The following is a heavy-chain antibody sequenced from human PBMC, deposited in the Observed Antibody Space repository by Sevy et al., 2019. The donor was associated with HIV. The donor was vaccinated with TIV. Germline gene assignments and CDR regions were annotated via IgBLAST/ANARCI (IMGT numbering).Heavy chain of an antibody. Sequence: GGSLRLSCAASGFTFSSYAMSWVRQAPGKGLEWVSAISGSGGSTYYADSVKGRFTISRDNSKNTLYLQMNSLGAEDTAVYYCAKDESTYDFWSGGASPGRNYFDYWGQGTLVTVSS. V-gene: IGHV3-23*01. CDR3: AKDESTYDFWSGGASPGRNYFDY. J-gene: IGHJ4*02. D-gene: IGHD3-3*01. CDR2: ISGSGGST. CDR1: GFTFSSYA.